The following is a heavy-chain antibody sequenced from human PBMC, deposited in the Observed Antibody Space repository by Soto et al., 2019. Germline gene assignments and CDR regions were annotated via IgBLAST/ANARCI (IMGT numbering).Heavy chain of an antibody. D-gene: IGHD3-3*01. V-gene: IGHV3-49*03. CDR1: GFTFGDYA. J-gene: IGHJ6*02. CDR2: IRSKAYGGTT. Sequence: GGSLRLSCTASGFTFGDYAMSWFRQAPGKGLEWVGFIRSKAYGGTTEYAASVKGRFTISREDSKSIAYLQMNSLKTEDTAVYYCTRVVGYDFWSGYYPPPFGGMDVWGQGTTVTVSS. CDR3: TRVVGYDFWSGYYPPPFGGMDV.